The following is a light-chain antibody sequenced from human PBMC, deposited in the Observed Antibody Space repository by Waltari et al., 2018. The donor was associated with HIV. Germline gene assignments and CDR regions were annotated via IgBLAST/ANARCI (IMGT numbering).Light chain of an antibody. Sequence: SYVLTQPPSVSVAPGKAATISCGGTNIRRPSVPLYQQKPVQAPVLVIYDDGDRPPGIPERFSGSNSGNTATLTIARVEAGDEAHYYCQVWDITSDRPVFGGGTKLTVL. CDR2: DDG. J-gene: IGLJ2*01. CDR3: QVWDITSDRPV. V-gene: IGLV3-21*03. CDR1: NIRRPS.